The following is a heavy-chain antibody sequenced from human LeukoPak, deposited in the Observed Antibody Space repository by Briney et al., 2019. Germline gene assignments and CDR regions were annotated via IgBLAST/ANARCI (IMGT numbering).Heavy chain of an antibody. J-gene: IGHJ3*02. CDR1: GFTFSNAW. Sequence: PGGSLRLSCAASGFTFSNAWMSWVRQAPGKGLEWVGRIKSKTDGGTTDYAAPVKGRFTISRDDSKNTVYLQMNSLRAEDTAVYYCAKSRAGTNDAFDIWGQGTMVTVSS. CDR3: AKSRAGTNDAFDI. CDR2: IKSKTDGGTT. D-gene: IGHD1-1*01. V-gene: IGHV3-15*01.